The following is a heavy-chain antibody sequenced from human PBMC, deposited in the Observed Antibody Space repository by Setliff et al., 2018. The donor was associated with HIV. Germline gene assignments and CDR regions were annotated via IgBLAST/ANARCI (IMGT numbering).Heavy chain of an antibody. CDR2: IYYSGST. J-gene: IGHJ4*02. CDR1: GGSFSAYY. CDR3: ARNRPYGSGSYSDY. D-gene: IGHD3-10*01. Sequence: SETLSLTCAVYGGSFSAYYWSWIRQHPGKGLEWIGYIYYSGSTYYHPSLKSRVTMSVDTSKNQFSLKLRSVTAADTAVYFCARNRPYGSGSYSDYWGQGTLVTVSS. V-gene: IGHV4-34*01.